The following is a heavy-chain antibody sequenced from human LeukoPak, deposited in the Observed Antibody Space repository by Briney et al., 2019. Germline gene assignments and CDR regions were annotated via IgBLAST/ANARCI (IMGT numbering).Heavy chain of an antibody. CDR1: GYIFTNYG. J-gene: IGHJ4*02. Sequence: GASVKVSCKASGYIFTNYGISWVRQAPGQGLEWMGWISAYKGNTKYAQKFQGRVTLTTDTSTSTAYMELRSLRSEDTAVYYCAREAYSSGYYQVSVYYYFDYWGQGTLVTVSS. CDR2: ISAYKGNT. V-gene: IGHV1-18*01. CDR3: AREAYSSGYYQVSVYYYFDY. D-gene: IGHD3-22*01.